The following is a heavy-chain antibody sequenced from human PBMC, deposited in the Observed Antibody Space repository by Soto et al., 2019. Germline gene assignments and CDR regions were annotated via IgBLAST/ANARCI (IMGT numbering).Heavy chain of an antibody. V-gene: IGHV3-23*01. CDR1: GFTFSSYA. CDR2: IGGSGGST. J-gene: IGHJ4*02. D-gene: IGHD3-10*01. CDR3: ASQPNVGELLFEIDY. Sequence: GGSLRLSCAASGFTFSSYAMSWVRQAPGKGLEWVSAIGGSGGSTYYADSVKGRFTISRDNSKNTLYLQMNSLRAEDTAVYYCASQPNVGELLFEIDYWGQGTLVTVSS.